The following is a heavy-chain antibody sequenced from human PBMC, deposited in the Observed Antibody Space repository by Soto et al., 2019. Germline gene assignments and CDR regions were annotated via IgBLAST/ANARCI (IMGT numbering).Heavy chain of an antibody. CDR2: TTDDGGRT. CDR1: GFSFSSYA. CDR3: AKGGGFGTGAYYNVAY. J-gene: IGHJ4*02. V-gene: IGHV3-23*01. D-gene: IGHD3-10*01. Sequence: EVQLLESGGGLVEPGGSLRLSCTASGFSFSSYAMTWVRQAPGKGLEWVSSTTDDGGRTFYADSVKGRFTISRDNSNNRLYLEVNSLRAEDTALYYCAKGGGFGTGAYYNVAYWGQGTLVTVSS.